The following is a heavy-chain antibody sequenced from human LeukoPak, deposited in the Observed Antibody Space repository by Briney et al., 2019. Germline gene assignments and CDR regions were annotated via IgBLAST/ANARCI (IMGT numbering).Heavy chain of an antibody. D-gene: IGHD3-10*01. J-gene: IGHJ6*02. CDR1: XXTXSSNX. CDR2: IYSGGST. CDR3: ARDRRSGRPPYGMDV. V-gene: IGHV3-66*01. Sequence: LXXAASXXTXSSNXXXWXRQAPGKGXXWXSVIYSGGSTYYADPVKGRFTISRDNSKNTLYLQMNSLRAEDTAVYYCARDRRSGRPPYGMDVWGQGTTVTVSS.